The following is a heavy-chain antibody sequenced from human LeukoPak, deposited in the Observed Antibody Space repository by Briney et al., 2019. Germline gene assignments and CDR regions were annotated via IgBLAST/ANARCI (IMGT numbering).Heavy chain of an antibody. CDR3: ARSAVRGLPVLGY. Sequence: ASVKVSCKASGYTFTSYDINWVRQATGQGLEWMGWMNPNSGNTGYAQKFQGRVTITRNTSISTAYMELSSLRSEDTAVYYCARSAVRGLPVLGYWGQGTLVTVSS. D-gene: IGHD2-21*02. CDR2: MNPNSGNT. J-gene: IGHJ4*02. CDR1: GYTFTSYD. V-gene: IGHV1-8*03.